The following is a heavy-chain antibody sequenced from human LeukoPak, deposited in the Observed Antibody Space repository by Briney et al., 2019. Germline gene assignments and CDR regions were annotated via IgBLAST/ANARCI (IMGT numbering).Heavy chain of an antibody. D-gene: IGHD3-10*01. J-gene: IGHJ4*02. Sequence: GGSLRLSCAASGFTLSKFDMYWVRQAPGKGLECVSVISRSGSGDNTYYADSVKGRFTISRDNSRNTLYLQMDSLRAEDTAVYYCAKTPRTLVRGVIRGDHWGQGTLVTVSS. CDR3: AKTPRTLVRGVIRGDH. CDR2: ISRSGSGDNT. V-gene: IGHV3-23*01. CDR1: GFTLSKFD.